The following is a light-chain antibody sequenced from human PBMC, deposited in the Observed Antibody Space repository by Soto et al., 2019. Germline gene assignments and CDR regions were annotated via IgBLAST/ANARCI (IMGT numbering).Light chain of an antibody. V-gene: IGLV1-51*01. CDR1: GSNIGNNY. Sequence: QSVLTQPPSVSAAPGQKVTISCSGSGSNIGNNYVSWYQHLPAVAPKLLIYDNDKRPSGTPDRFSGSKSATSATLGITGLQTGDEADYYCGAWDTSLSAYVFGTGTK. CDR2: DND. J-gene: IGLJ1*01. CDR3: GAWDTSLSAYV.